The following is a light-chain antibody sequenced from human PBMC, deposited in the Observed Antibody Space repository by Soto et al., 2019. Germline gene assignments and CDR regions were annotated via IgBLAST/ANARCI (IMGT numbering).Light chain of an antibody. Sequence: DIQMTQSPSTRSASVGDRVTITCRASQSISSWLAWYQQKPGKAPKLLIYKASSLESGVPSRFSASGSGTVVPLTISTLQPDDFATDYCQQYSSYSRTFGQGPKVEIK. CDR3: QQYSSYSRT. V-gene: IGKV1-5*03. J-gene: IGKJ1*01. CDR2: KAS. CDR1: QSISSW.